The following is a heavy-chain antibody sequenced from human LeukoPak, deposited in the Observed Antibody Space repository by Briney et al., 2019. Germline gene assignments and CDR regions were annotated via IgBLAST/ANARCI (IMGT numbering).Heavy chain of an antibody. CDR2: IYYSGST. CDR1: GGSIRNYY. CDR3: ARAGYSSGWGTFDY. J-gene: IGHJ4*02. Sequence: SETLSLTCTVSGGSIRNYYWSWIRQPPGKGLEWIGYIYYSGSTNYNPSLKSRVTISVDTSKNQFSLKLSSVTAADTAVYYCARAGYSSGWGTFDYWGQGTLVTVSS. D-gene: IGHD6-19*01. V-gene: IGHV4-59*12.